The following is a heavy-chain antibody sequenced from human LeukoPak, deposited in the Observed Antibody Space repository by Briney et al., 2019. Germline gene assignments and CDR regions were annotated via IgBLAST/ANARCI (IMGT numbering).Heavy chain of an antibody. Sequence: PGRSLRLSCAASGFTFSSYGMHWVRQAPGKGLEWVAVISYDGSVEYYADSVKGRFTTSRDNSKNTLYLQMNSLTTEDTAVYYCAKEDGGNYYDYLDYWGQGTLVTVSS. J-gene: IGHJ4*02. CDR2: ISYDGSVE. V-gene: IGHV3-30*18. CDR3: AKEDGGNYYDYLDY. D-gene: IGHD1-26*01. CDR1: GFTFSSYG.